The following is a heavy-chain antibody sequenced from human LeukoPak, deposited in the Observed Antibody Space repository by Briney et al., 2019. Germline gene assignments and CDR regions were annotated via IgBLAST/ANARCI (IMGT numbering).Heavy chain of an antibody. J-gene: IGHJ3*02. CDR1: GGSISSYY. Sequence: SETLSLTCTVSGGSISSYYWSWIRQPPGKGLEWIGYIYYSGSTNYNPSLKSRVTISVDTSKNQFSLKLSSVTAADTAVYYCARATDQYYDILTGYHPHAFDIWGQGTMVTVSS. CDR3: ARATDQYYDILTGYHPHAFDI. CDR2: IYYSGST. D-gene: IGHD3-9*01. V-gene: IGHV4-59*01.